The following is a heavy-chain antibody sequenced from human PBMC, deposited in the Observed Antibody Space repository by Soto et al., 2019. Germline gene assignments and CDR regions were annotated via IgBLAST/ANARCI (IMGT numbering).Heavy chain of an antibody. CDR1: GGSISSYY. Sequence: SETLSLTCTVSGGSISSYYWSWIRQPAGKGLEWIGRIYTSGSTNYNPSLESRVTMSVDTSKNQFSLKLSSVTAADTAVYYCARDMGITMVRGVTVSFDPWGQGTLVTVSS. CDR2: IYTSGST. V-gene: IGHV4-4*07. CDR3: ARDMGITMVRGVTVSFDP. D-gene: IGHD3-10*01. J-gene: IGHJ5*02.